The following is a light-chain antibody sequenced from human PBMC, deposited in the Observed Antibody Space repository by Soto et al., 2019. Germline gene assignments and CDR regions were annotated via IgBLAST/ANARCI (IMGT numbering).Light chain of an antibody. J-gene: IGKJ5*01. V-gene: IGKV3-11*01. Sequence: IVLTQSPATLSLSPGDSANLSCRASQSVHTFLAWYQQQPGQAPRLLIYGASTRATGVPARFSGSGSGTDFTLTISSLEPEDFAVYYCHQRSNWPPDTFGQGTRLEIK. CDR3: HQRSNWPPDT. CDR2: GAS. CDR1: QSVHTF.